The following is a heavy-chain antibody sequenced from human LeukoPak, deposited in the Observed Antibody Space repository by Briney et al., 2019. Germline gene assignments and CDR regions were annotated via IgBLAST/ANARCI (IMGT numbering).Heavy chain of an antibody. CDR2: ISGSGGST. Sequence: PGGSLRLPCAASGFTFSSYAMSWVRQAPGKGLEWVSAISGSGGSTYYADSVKGRFTISRDNSKNTLYLQMNSLRAEDTAVYYCAKLGRGYCSGGSCYSIYYFDYWGQGTLVTVSS. J-gene: IGHJ4*02. V-gene: IGHV3-23*01. CDR1: GFTFSSYA. D-gene: IGHD2-15*01. CDR3: AKLGRGYCSGGSCYSIYYFDY.